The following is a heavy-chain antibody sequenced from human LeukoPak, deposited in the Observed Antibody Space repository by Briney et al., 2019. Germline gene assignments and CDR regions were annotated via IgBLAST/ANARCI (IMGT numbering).Heavy chain of an antibody. Sequence: GASVKVSCKTSGYTFPSYGISWVRQAPGQGLEWMGWISAYNGNQNNAQKLHGRVTMTTDTSTSTAYMELRSLRSDDTAVYYCARVRPRHSGSYYFGINPSSLFDLWGQGTLVTVSS. CDR1: GYTFPSYG. CDR2: ISAYNGNQ. D-gene: IGHD1-26*01. J-gene: IGHJ5*02. CDR3: ARVRPRHSGSYYFGINPSSLFDL. V-gene: IGHV1-18*01.